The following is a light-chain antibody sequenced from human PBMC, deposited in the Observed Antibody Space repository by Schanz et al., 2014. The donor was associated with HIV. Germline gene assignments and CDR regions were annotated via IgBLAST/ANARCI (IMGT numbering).Light chain of an antibody. CDR1: SSDVGGYNY. V-gene: IGLV2-8*01. Sequence: QSALTQPPSASGSPGQPVTIFCTGSSSDVGGYNYVSWYQQHPGKAPKLMIYDVSKRPSGVSNRFSGSKSGNTASLTISGLQAEDEADYYCQSYDSSLSGAVFGGGTKLTVL. CDR3: QSYDSSLSGAV. J-gene: IGLJ2*01. CDR2: DVS.